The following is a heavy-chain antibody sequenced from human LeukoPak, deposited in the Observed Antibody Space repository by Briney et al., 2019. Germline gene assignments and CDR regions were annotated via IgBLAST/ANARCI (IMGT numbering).Heavy chain of an antibody. CDR2: VFDSGST. Sequence: SETLSLTCAVYGGSFSGYYWSWIRQPPGKGLEWIGNVFDSGSTHYNPSLKSRVTISVDTSKNQFSLRLSSVTAADTAVYYCARHTRPGHSGYENAFDIWGQGTMVTVSS. CDR1: GGSFSGYY. J-gene: IGHJ3*02. D-gene: IGHD5-12*01. CDR3: ARHTRPGHSGYENAFDI. V-gene: IGHV4-34*12.